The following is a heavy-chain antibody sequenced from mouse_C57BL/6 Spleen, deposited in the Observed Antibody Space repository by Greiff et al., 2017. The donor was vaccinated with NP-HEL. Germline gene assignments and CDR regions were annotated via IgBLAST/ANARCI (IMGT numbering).Heavy chain of an antibody. V-gene: IGHV1-82*01. Sequence: QVQLQQSGPELVKPGASVKLSCKASGYAFSSSWMNWVQQRPCKGLEWIGRIYPGDGDPNYNGKFKGKATLSADKSSSTAYMQLSSLTSEDSAVYFCARATTVVAPTAMDYWGQGTSVTVSS. J-gene: IGHJ4*01. CDR1: GYAFSSSW. D-gene: IGHD1-1*01. CDR2: IYPGDGDP. CDR3: ARATTVVAPTAMDY.